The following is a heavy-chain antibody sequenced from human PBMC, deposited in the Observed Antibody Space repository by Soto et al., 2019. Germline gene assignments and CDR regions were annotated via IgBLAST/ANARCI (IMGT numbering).Heavy chain of an antibody. J-gene: IGHJ4*02. CDR1: GYTFTSYA. CDR2: INAGNGNT. Sequence: GASVKVSCKASGYTFTSYAMHCVRQAPGQRFEWMGWINAGNGNTKYSQKFQGRVTITRDTSASTAYMELSSLRSEDTAVYYCARDLKYRGYSYGSNFDYWGQGTLVTVSS. D-gene: IGHD5-18*01. V-gene: IGHV1-3*01. CDR3: ARDLKYRGYSYGSNFDY.